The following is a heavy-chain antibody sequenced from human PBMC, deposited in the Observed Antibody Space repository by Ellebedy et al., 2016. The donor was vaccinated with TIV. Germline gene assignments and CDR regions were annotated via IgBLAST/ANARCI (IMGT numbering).Heavy chain of an antibody. CDR2: INRDGSST. CDR3: VRSRNSGSYCDH. D-gene: IGHD1-26*01. J-gene: IGHJ5*02. Sequence: PGGSLRLSCAASGFTFSTYWMLWVRRAPGKGLVWVSRINRDGSSTTYADSVKGRFTISRDNAKNTLYLQMNSLRAEDTAVYYCVRSRNSGSYCDHWGQGTLVTVSS. CDR1: GFTFSTYW. V-gene: IGHV3-74*01.